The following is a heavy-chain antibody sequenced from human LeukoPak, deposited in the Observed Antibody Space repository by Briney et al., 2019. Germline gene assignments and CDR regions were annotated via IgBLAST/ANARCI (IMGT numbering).Heavy chain of an antibody. Sequence: GASVKVSCKASGYTFTSYAMHWVRQAPGQRLEWMGWINAGNGNTKYSQEFQGRVTITRDTSASTAYMELSSLRSEDMAVYYCARAGVTSTRFDPWGQGTLVTVSS. J-gene: IGHJ5*02. CDR3: ARAGVTSTRFDP. CDR2: INAGNGNT. V-gene: IGHV1-3*03. CDR1: GYTFTSYA. D-gene: IGHD4-17*01.